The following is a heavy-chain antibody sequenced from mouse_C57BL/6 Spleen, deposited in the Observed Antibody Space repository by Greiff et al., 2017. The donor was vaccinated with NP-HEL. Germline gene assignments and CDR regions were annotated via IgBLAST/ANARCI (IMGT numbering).Heavy chain of an antibody. CDR2: INPYNGGT. CDR1: GYTFTDYY. CDR3: AREAITGAMDY. Sequence: VQLQQSGPVLVKPGASVKMSCKASGYTFTDYYMNWVKQSHGKSLEWIGVINPYNGGTSYNQKFKGKATLTVDKSSSTAYMELNSLTSEDSAVYYCAREAITGAMDYWGQGTSVTVSS. D-gene: IGHD2-4*01. J-gene: IGHJ4*01. V-gene: IGHV1-19*01.